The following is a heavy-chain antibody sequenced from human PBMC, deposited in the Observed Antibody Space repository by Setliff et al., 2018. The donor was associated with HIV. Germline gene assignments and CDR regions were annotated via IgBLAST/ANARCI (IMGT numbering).Heavy chain of an antibody. CDR2: IKQDGSEK. V-gene: IGHV3-7*01. D-gene: IGHD3-22*01. Sequence: SLRLSCATSGFTFSSYGMHWVRQAPGKGLEWVANIKQDGSEKYYVDSVKGRFTISRDNAKNSLYLQMNSLRAEDTAVYYCAYYYDSSGYFSFDYWGQGTLVTVSS. CDR3: AYYYDSSGYFSFDY. J-gene: IGHJ4*02. CDR1: GFTFSSYG.